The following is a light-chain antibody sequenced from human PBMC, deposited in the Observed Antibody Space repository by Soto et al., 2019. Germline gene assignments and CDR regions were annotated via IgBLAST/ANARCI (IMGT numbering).Light chain of an antibody. Sequence: QLVLTQSPSASASLGASVKLTCTLNSGHSNYAIAWHQQQPEKGPRYLMKVNSDGSHSKGDGIPDRFSGSRSGAERYLTISSLQSEDEADYYCQTWGTGIRVFGGGTKLTVL. J-gene: IGLJ2*01. CDR1: SGHSNYA. V-gene: IGLV4-69*01. CDR3: QTWGTGIRV. CDR2: VNSDGSH.